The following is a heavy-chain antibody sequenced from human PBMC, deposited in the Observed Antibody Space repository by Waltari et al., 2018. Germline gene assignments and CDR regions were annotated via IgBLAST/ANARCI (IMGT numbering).Heavy chain of an antibody. CDR2: IYYSGST. D-gene: IGHD6-13*01. Sequence: QVQLQESGPGLVKPSQTLSLTCTVSGGSISSGGYYWSWIRQHPGKGLEWIGYIYYSGSTDYNPSLKCRVTMSVDTSKTQFSLKLSSVTAADTAVYYCARGSSWYGDFDYWGQGTLVTVSS. V-gene: IGHV4-31*03. CDR3: ARGSSWYGDFDY. J-gene: IGHJ4*02. CDR1: GGSISSGGYY.